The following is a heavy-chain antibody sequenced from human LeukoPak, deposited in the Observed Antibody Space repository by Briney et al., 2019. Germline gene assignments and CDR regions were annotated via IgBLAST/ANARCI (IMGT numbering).Heavy chain of an antibody. CDR2: ISGSGGST. D-gene: IGHD3-22*01. J-gene: IGHJ4*02. V-gene: IGHV3-23*01. CDR3: AKDGGGYDSSGYYDY. CDR1: GFTSSSYG. Sequence: GGSLRLSCAASGFTSSSYGMSWVRQAPGKGLEWVSAISGSGGSTYYADSVKGRFTVSRDNSKNTLYLQMNSLRAEDTAVYYCAKDGGGYDSSGYYDYWGQGTLVTVSS.